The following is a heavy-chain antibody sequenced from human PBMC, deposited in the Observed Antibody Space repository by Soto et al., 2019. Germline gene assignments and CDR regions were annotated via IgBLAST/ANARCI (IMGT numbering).Heavy chain of an antibody. V-gene: IGHV4-31*03. CDR1: GGSISSNNYY. D-gene: IGHD2-2*01. Sequence: PSETLSLTCTVSGGSISSNNYYWGWIRQPPGKGLEWIGNIYYSGSTYYNPSLKSRVTISVDTSKNQFSLKLSSVTAADTAVYYCARYIPGVRYYGMDVWGQGTTVTVSS. J-gene: IGHJ6*02. CDR3: ARYIPGVRYYGMDV. CDR2: IYYSGST.